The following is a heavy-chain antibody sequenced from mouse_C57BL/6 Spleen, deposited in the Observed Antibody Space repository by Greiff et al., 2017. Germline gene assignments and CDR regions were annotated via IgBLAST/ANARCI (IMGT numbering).Heavy chain of an antibody. CDR1: GYTFTSYW. Sequence: VKLQQPGAELVMPGASVKLSCKASGYTFTSYWMHWVKQRPGQGLEWIGEIDPSDSYTNYNQKFKGKSTLTVDKSSSTAYMQRSSLTSEDSAVYYCARSPYDYLDYWGQGTTLTVSS. V-gene: IGHV1-69*01. CDR3: ARSPYDYLDY. CDR2: IDPSDSYT. J-gene: IGHJ2*01. D-gene: IGHD2-3*01.